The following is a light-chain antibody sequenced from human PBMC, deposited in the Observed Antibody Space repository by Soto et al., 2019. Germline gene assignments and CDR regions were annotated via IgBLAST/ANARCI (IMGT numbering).Light chain of an antibody. Sequence: QSALTQPASVSGSPGQSITISCTGTSSDVGSYNLVSWYQQHPGKAPKPMIYEVSKRPSGVSNRFSGYKSGNTASLTISGLQAEDEADYYCCSYAASSTSVYVFGTGTKVTVL. CDR2: EVS. J-gene: IGLJ1*01. CDR1: SSDVGSYNL. V-gene: IGLV2-23*02. CDR3: CSYAASSTSVYV.